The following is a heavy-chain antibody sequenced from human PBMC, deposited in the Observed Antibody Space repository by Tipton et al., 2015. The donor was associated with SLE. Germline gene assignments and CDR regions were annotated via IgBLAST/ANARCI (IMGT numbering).Heavy chain of an antibody. CDR1: GFRFDTYD. Sequence: SLRLSCAASGFRFDTYDMHWVRQAPGKGLEWVSSLSWNSADIGYADSVKGRFSISRDNSKNTLYLQMNSLRAEDTAVYYCANADTAAGTEYFDYWGQGTLVTVSS. J-gene: IGHJ4*02. CDR2: LSWNSADI. D-gene: IGHD6-13*01. CDR3: ANADTAAGTEYFDY. V-gene: IGHV3-9*01.